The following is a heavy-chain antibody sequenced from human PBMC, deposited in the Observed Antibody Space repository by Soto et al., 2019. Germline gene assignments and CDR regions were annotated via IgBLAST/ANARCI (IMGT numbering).Heavy chain of an antibody. CDR1: GYTFTSYY. CDR3: AREVLGGYYGSGSYKPDGDAFDI. CDR2: INPSGGST. D-gene: IGHD3-10*01. J-gene: IGHJ3*02. Sequence: GASVKVSCKASGYTFTSYYMHWVRQAPGQGLEWMGIINPSGGSTSYAQKFQSRVTMTRDTSTSTVYMELSSLRSEDTAVYYCAREVLGGYYGSGSYKPDGDAFDIWGQGTMVTVSS. V-gene: IGHV1-46*03.